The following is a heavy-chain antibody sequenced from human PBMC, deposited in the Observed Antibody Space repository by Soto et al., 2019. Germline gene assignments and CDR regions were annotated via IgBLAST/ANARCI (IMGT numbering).Heavy chain of an antibody. CDR2: ISASGGST. CDR1: GLTFSDYA. D-gene: IGHD5-18*01. J-gene: IGHJ6*02. V-gene: IGHV3-23*01. CDR3: AKGDTTMITDYYAMDV. Sequence: PGGSLRLSCAASGLTFSDYAMSWVRQAPGKGLEWVSGISASGGSTYYADSVKGRFTISRDNSKNTVYLQMDSLRVEDTAVYYCAKGDTTMITDYYAMDVWGQGTTVTVSS.